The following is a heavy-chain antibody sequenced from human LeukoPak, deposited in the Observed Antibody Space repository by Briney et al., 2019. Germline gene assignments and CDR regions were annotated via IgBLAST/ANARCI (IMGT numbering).Heavy chain of an antibody. D-gene: IGHD2-15*01. CDR3: ASTRDIVVVVAATEFDY. CDR1: GGSTTSGSYY. V-gene: IGHV4-61*02. Sequence: SQTLSLTCAVSGGSTTSGSYYWPWVRQPAGTGLEWLGRIYTSGSTNYNPSLKSRVTISVDTSKNQFSLKLSSVTAADTAVYYCASTRDIVVVVAATEFDYWGQGTLVTVSS. CDR2: IYTSGST. J-gene: IGHJ4*02.